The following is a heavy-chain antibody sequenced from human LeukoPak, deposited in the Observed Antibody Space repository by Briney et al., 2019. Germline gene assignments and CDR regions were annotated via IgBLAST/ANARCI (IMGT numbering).Heavy chain of an antibody. CDR3: ARAPRLYCSGGTCYHIDF. CDR2: ISYDGDNK. J-gene: IGHJ4*02. CDR1: GFNITNYA. Sequence: GGSLRLSYPASGFNITNYAMHWVRQAPGKGLEWVAVISYDGDNKYYADSVKGRFTIFRDNSKNTLFLQMHILRTEDTAVYYCARAPRLYCSGGTCYHIDFWGQGALVTVSS. V-gene: IGHV3-30-3*01. D-gene: IGHD2-15*01.